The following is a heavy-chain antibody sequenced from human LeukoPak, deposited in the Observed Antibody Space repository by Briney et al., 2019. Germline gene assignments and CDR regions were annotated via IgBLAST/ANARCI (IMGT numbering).Heavy chain of an antibody. Sequence: GGSLRLSCAASGFTFSSYGMTWVRQAPGKGLEWVSGISGSGSSTYYADSVKGRFTISRDNSKNTLYLQMNSLRAEDTAVYYCARGSRDYGDPDAFDIWGQGTMVTVSS. CDR2: ISGSGSST. CDR1: GFTFSSYG. CDR3: ARGSRDYGDPDAFDI. V-gene: IGHV3-23*01. J-gene: IGHJ3*02. D-gene: IGHD4-17*01.